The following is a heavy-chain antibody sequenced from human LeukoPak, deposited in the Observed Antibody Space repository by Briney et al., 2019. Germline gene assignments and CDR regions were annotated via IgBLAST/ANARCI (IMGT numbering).Heavy chain of an antibody. CDR3: ARAPCGSGLDY. CDR2: INHSGST. D-gene: IGHD3-10*01. V-gene: IGHV4-34*01. CDR1: GGSFSGYY. J-gene: IGHJ4*02. Sequence: SETLSLTCAVYGGSFSGYYWSWIRQPPGKGLEWIGEINHSGSTNYNPSLKSRVTISVDTSKNQFSLKLSSVTAADTAVYYCARAPCGSGLDYWGQGTLVTVSS.